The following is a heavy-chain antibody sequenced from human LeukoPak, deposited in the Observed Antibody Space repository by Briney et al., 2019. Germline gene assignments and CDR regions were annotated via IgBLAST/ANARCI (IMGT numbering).Heavy chain of an antibody. V-gene: IGHV4-34*01. CDR1: GGSFSGYY. J-gene: IGHJ4*02. Sequence: KSSETLSLTCAVYGGSFSGYYWSWIRQPPGKGLEWIGEINHSRSTNYNPSLKSRVTISVDTSKNQFSLKLSSVTAADTAVYYCARFRGPYGGNRFDYWGQGTLVTVSS. D-gene: IGHD4-23*01. CDR3: ARFRGPYGGNRFDY. CDR2: INHSRST.